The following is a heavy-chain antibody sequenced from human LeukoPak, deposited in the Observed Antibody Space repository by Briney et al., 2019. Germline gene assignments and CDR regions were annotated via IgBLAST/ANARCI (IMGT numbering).Heavy chain of an antibody. D-gene: IGHD3-22*01. CDR1: GGSISSGDYY. V-gene: IGHV4-31*03. CDR3: ARDAGGYYNY. CDR2: IYYSGST. J-gene: IGHJ4*02. Sequence: PSETLSLTCTVSGGSISSGDYYWSWNPPHTGQDLMWIGYIYYSGSTYYTPSLKSRVTISVDTSKNQFSLKLSSVTAADTAVYYCARDAGGYYNYWGQGTLSPSPQ.